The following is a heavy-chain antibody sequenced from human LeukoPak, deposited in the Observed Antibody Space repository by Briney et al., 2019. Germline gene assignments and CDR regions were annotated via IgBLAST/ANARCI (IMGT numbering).Heavy chain of an antibody. CDR2: INPNSGVT. CDR3: ARGGVYGNWFDS. V-gene: IGHV1-2*02. Sequence: GASVKVSCKASGYTFTGYYMHWMRQAPGQGLEWMGWINPNSGVTNYAQKFQGRVTMTRDTSITTAYMELSRLGPDDTAVYYCARGGVYGNWFDSWGQGTLVTVSS. CDR1: GYTFTGYY. D-gene: IGHD2-8*01. J-gene: IGHJ5*01.